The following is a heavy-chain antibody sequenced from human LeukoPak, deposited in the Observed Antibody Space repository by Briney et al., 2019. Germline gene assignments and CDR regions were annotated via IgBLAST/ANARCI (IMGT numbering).Heavy chain of an antibody. CDR3: AKFGYDILTGYQD. CDR2: IRYDGSNK. CDR1: GFTFSSYG. J-gene: IGHJ4*02. V-gene: IGHV3-30*02. Sequence: PGGSLRLSCAASGFTFSSYGMHWVRQAPGKGLEWVAFIRYDGSNKYYADSVKGRFTISRDNSKNTLYLQMNSLRAEDTAVYYYAKFGYDILTGYQDWGQGTLVTVSS. D-gene: IGHD3-9*01.